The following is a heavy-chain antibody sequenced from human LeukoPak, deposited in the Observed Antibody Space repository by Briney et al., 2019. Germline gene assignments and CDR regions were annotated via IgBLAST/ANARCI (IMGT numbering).Heavy chain of an antibody. CDR1: GYTFTSYG. D-gene: IGHD1-26*01. CDR2: ISAYNGNT. V-gene: IGHV1-18*01. CDR3: ARAARVGATFGAVDY. J-gene: IGHJ4*02. Sequence: ASVKVSCKASGYTFTSYGISWVRQAPGQGLEWMGWISAYNGNTNYAQKLQGRVTMTTDTSTSTAYMELRSLRSDDTAVYYCARAARVGATFGAVDYWGQGTLVTVSS.